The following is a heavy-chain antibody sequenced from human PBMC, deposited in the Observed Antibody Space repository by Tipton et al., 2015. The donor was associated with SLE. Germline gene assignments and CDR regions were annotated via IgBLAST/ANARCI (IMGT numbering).Heavy chain of an antibody. CDR2: IYHSGST. CDR1: GYSISSGYY. J-gene: IGHJ4*02. V-gene: IGHV4-38-2*01. D-gene: IGHD3-9*01. Sequence: LRLSCAVSGYSISSGYYWGWIRLPPGKGLEWIGSIYHSGSTYYNPSLKSRVTISVDTSQNQFSLKLSSVTAADTAVYYCARAGGLRYFEQPFDYWGQGTLVTVSS. CDR3: ARAGGLRYFEQPFDY.